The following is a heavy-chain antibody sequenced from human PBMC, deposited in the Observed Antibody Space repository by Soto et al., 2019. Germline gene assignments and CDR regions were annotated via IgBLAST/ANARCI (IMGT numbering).Heavy chain of an antibody. CDR1: GGSISSGDYY. V-gene: IGHV4-30-4*01. CDR3: AREGVRTVREYYFDY. Sequence: QVQLQESGPGLVKPSQTLSLTCTVSGGSISSGDYYWSWIRQPPGKGLEWIGYIYYSGSTYYNPSLKSRVTISVDTSKNQFSLKLSSVTAADTAVYYCAREGVRTVREYYFDYWGQGTLVTVSS. CDR2: IYYSGST. J-gene: IGHJ4*02. D-gene: IGHD3-10*01.